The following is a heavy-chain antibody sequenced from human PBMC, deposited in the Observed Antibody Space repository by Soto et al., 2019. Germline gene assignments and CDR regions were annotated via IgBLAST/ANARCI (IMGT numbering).Heavy chain of an antibody. D-gene: IGHD4-17*01. CDR3: AGGVMTTVLYDAFDI. V-gene: IGHV1-69*01. J-gene: IGHJ3*02. Sequence: QVQLVQSGAEVKKPGSSVKVSCKASGGTFSSYAISWVRQAPGQGLEWMGGIIPILGTANYAQKFQGRVTIAADESTITADMEVSSMRSEDTAVYYCAGGVMTTVLYDAFDIWGQGTMVTVYS. CDR2: IIPILGTA. CDR1: GGTFSSYA.